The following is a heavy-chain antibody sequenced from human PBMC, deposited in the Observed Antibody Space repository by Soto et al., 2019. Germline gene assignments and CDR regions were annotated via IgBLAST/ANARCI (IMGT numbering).Heavy chain of an antibody. J-gene: IGHJ6*03. CDR2: INHSGST. Sequence: SETLSLTCAVYGGSFSGYYWSWIRQPPGKGLEWIGEINHSGSTNYNPSLKSRVTISVDTSKNQFSLKLSSVTAADTAVYYCASRIQLSNQRYYYYYMDVWGKGTTVTVSS. V-gene: IGHV4-34*01. CDR3: ASRIQLSNQRYYYYYMDV. CDR1: GGSFSGYY. D-gene: IGHD5-18*01.